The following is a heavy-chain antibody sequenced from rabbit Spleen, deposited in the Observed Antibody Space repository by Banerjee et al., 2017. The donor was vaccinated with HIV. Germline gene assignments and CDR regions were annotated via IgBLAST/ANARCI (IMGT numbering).Heavy chain of an antibody. J-gene: IGHJ4*01. CDR1: GFTISSSYY. CDR2: IYGGSSGST. V-gene: IGHV1S40*01. CDR3: ARGVYSTYAYAINL. D-gene: IGHD6-1*01. Sequence: QSLEESGGDLVKPGASLTLTCKASGFTISSSYYMCWVRQAPGKGLEWIACIYGGSSGSTWYASWVNGRFTISRSTGLNTVTLQMTRLTAADTATYFCARGVYSTYAYAINLWGPGTLVTVS.